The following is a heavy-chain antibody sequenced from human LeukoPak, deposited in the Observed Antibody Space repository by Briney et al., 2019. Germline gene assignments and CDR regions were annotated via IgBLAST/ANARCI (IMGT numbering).Heavy chain of an antibody. CDR2: IIPIFGTA. CDR1: GGTFSSYA. Sequence: SVKVSCKASGGTFSSYANSWVRQAPGQGLEWMGGIIPIFGTANYAQKFQGRVTITADKSTSTAYMELSSLRSEDTAVYYCARNYAQRGYYFDYWGQGTLVTVSS. J-gene: IGHJ4*02. V-gene: IGHV1-69*06. D-gene: IGHD2-2*01. CDR3: ARNYAQRGYYFDY.